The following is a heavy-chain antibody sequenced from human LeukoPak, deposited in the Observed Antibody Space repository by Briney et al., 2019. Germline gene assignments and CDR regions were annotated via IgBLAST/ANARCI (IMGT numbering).Heavy chain of an antibody. J-gene: IGHJ4*02. CDR1: GFTFSSSW. Sequence: QAGGSLRLSCAASGFTFSSSWMYWVRQAPGKGQVWVSRINSDESITTYADSVKGRFTISRGNAKNTLYLQMNSLRAEDTAVYYCARGLVPGFLDYWGQGTPVTVSS. CDR3: ARGLVPGFLDY. CDR2: INSDESIT. V-gene: IGHV3-74*01. D-gene: IGHD4-11*01.